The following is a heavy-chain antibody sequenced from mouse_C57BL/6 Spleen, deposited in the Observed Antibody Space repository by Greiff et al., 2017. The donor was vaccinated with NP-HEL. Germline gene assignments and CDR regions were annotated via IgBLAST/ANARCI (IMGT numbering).Heavy chain of an antibody. CDR2: ISSGSSTI. CDR3: ARRYSGSCYAYWYFDV. V-gene: IGHV5-17*01. Sequence: EVQLVESGGGLVKPGGSLKLSCAASGFTFSDYGMHWVRQAPEKGLEWVAYISSGSSTIYYADTVKGRFTISRDKATNTAFLQMPSLRSEDTAMYYCARRYSGSCYAYWYFDVWGTGTTVTVSS. D-gene: IGHD1-1*01. CDR1: GFTFSDYG. J-gene: IGHJ1*03.